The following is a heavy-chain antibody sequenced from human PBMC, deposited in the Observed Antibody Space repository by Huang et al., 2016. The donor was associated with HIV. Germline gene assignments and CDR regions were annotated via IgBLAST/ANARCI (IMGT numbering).Heavy chain of an antibody. J-gene: IGHJ3*02. Sequence: QVQLVQSGAEVKKPGASVKVSCKVSGYTLTELSIHWVRQAPGKGLEWVGGFAPGHGETIYAQNFQGRVTMTEDTSTDTAYMELHSLRPEDTAVYYCAAGYDTYYDIWGQGTMVIASS. CDR2: FAPGHGET. D-gene: IGHD2-21*01. CDR1: GYTLTELS. CDR3: AAGYDTYYDI. V-gene: IGHV1-24*01.